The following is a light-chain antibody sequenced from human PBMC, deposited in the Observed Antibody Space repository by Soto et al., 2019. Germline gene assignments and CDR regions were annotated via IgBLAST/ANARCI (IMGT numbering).Light chain of an antibody. CDR1: QSISNY. CDR3: QQSYSALYT. J-gene: IGKJ5*01. V-gene: IGKV1-39*01. Sequence: DIQMTQSPSSLSASVGDRVTITCRASQSISNYLNWYQQKPGKAPKLLIYAASNLQGGVPSRFSGSGSGTDFTLTISGLPPGDFAPYFCQQSYSALYTFGQGTRLEIK. CDR2: AAS.